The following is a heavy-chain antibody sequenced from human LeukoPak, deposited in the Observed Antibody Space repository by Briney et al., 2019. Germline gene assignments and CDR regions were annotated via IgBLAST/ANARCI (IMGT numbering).Heavy chain of an antibody. D-gene: IGHD3-22*01. J-gene: IGHJ4*02. CDR3: ARGRPTNYYDTSGYYF. CDR1: GYTFTGYY. Sequence: GASVKVSCKASGYTFTGYYMHRVRQAPGQGLEWMGWINPNSGGTNYAQKFHGRVTMTRDTSIFTAYMELSRLRSDDTAVYYCARGRPTNYYDTSGYYFGGQGTLVTVSS. V-gene: IGHV1-2*02. CDR2: INPNSGGT.